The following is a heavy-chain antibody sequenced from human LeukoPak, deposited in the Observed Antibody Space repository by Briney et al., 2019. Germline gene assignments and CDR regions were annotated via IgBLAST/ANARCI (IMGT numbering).Heavy chain of an antibody. J-gene: IGHJ4*02. CDR2: ILYDGSNK. D-gene: IGHD2-2*01. CDR1: GFTFSRYA. V-gene: IGHV3-30*04. CDR3: AKVVPAAPSAPFDY. Sequence: PGGSLRLSCAASGFTFSRYAIHWVRQAPGKGLEWVAVILYDGSNKYYADSVKGRFTISRDNSKNTLYLQMNSLRAEDTAVYYCAKVVPAAPSAPFDYWGQGTLVTVSS.